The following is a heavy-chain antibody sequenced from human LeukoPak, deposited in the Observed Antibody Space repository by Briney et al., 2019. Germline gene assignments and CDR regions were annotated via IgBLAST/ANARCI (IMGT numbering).Heavy chain of an antibody. CDR2: ISSSSSYI. CDR1: GFTFSSYS. Sequence: PGGSLRLSCAASGFTFSSYSMNWVRQAPGKGLEWVSSISSSSSYIYYADSVKGRFTISRDNAKNSLYLQMNSLRAEDTAVYYCARDNVGYYGFWSGFPLDYWGQGTLVTVSS. V-gene: IGHV3-21*01. D-gene: IGHD3-3*01. CDR3: ARDNVGYYGFWSGFPLDY. J-gene: IGHJ4*02.